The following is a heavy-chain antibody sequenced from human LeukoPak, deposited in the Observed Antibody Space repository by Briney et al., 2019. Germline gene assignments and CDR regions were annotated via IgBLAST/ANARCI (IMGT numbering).Heavy chain of an antibody. CDR1: GYTFTSYE. CDR2: MNPNSGNT. CDR3: ARQPMVRGDSRFGMDV. Sequence: ASVKVSCKASGYTFTSYEINWVRQATGQGLEWMGWMNPNSGNTGYAQKFQGRVTMTRNTSISTAYMELSSLRSEDTAVYYSARQPMVRGDSRFGMDVWGQGTTVTVYS. D-gene: IGHD3-10*01. J-gene: IGHJ6*02. V-gene: IGHV1-8*01.